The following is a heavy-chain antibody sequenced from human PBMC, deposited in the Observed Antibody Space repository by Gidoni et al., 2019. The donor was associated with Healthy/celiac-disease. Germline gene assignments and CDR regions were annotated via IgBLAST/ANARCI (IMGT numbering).Heavy chain of an antibody. CDR2: ISYDGSNK. D-gene: IGHD6-13*01. V-gene: IGHV3-30*18. CDR1: GFTFSSYG. Sequence: QVQLVESGGGVVQPGGSLRVPCAASGFTFSSYGMHWVRLAPGKGLEWVAVISYDGSNKYYADSVKGRFTISRDNSKNTLYLQMNSLRAEDTAVYSCAKDFSPVSAAADDAFDIWGQGTMVTVSS. J-gene: IGHJ3*02. CDR3: AKDFSPVSAAADDAFDI.